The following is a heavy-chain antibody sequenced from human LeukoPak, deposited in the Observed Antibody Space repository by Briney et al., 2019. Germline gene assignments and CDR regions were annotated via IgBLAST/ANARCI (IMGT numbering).Heavy chain of an antibody. CDR2: ISSSSSYI. D-gene: IGHD4/OR15-4a*01. CDR3: ARDFGDYGEVPPYYYYYYGMDV. J-gene: IGHJ6*04. V-gene: IGHV3-21*01. Sequence: GGSLRLSCAASGFTFSSYSMNWVRQAPGKGLEWVSSISSSSSYIYYADSVKGRFTISRDNAKNSLYLQMNSLRAEDTAVYYCARDFGDYGEVPPYYYYYYGMDVWGKGTTVTVSS. CDR1: GFTFSSYS.